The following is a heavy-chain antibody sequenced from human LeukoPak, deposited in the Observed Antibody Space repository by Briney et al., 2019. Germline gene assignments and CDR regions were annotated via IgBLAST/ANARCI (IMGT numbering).Heavy chain of an antibody. CDR1: GFTFSTYW. V-gene: IGHV3-74*01. CDR3: ARELSSDY. CDR2: INSDGSST. Sequence: PGGSLRLPCRASGFTFSTYWMHWVRQAPGKGLVWVSRINSDGSSTSYADSVKGRFTISRDNAKNTVYLQMNSLRADDTSVYYCARELSSDYWGQGTLVTVSS. D-gene: IGHD2/OR15-2a*01. J-gene: IGHJ4*02.